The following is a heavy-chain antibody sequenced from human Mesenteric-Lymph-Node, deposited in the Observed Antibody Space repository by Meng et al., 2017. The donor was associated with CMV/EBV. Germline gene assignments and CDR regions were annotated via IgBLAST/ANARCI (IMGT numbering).Heavy chain of an antibody. J-gene: IGHJ6*02. Sequence: GGSLRLSCAASGFTFSSYWMSWVRQAPGKGLEWVANIKQDGSEKYYVDSVKGRFTISRDNAKNSLYLQMNSLRAEDTAVYYCAREGSAAQYYYGMDVWGQGTTVTVSS. CDR1: GFTFSSYW. D-gene: IGHD2-2*01. CDR2: IKQDGSEK. CDR3: AREGSAAQYYYGMDV. V-gene: IGHV3-7*01.